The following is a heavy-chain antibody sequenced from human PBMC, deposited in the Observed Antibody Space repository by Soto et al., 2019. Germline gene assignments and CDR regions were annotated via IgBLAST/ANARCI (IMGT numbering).Heavy chain of an antibody. CDR1: GLTFRNYA. V-gene: IGHV3-21*01. CDR2: ISSDGSYI. J-gene: IGHJ3*02. Sequence: GGSLRLSCAASGLTFRNYAMNWVRQAPGKGLEWLSSISSDGSYIYYADSLMGRFTISRDNARNSLSLQMNGLRVEDTATYYCARVAIVGATSAFDIWGQGTMVTVSS. D-gene: IGHD1-26*01. CDR3: ARVAIVGATSAFDI.